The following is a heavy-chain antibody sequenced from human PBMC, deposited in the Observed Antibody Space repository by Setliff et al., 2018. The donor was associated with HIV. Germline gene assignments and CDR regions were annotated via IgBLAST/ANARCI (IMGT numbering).Heavy chain of an antibody. J-gene: IGHJ6*03. D-gene: IGHD3-3*01. CDR1: GNTFTKYY. CDR3: ARDRGGGLQFLEWTGQYYMDV. Sequence: ASVKVSCKASGNTFTKYYMHWVRQAPGQGLEWMGILNPSGSTVSAQKFRGRVTMTRDTSTNTVYMELSGLRSEDTALYYCARDRGGGLQFLEWTGQYYMDVWGKGTTVTVSS. CDR2: LNPSGST. V-gene: IGHV1-46*01.